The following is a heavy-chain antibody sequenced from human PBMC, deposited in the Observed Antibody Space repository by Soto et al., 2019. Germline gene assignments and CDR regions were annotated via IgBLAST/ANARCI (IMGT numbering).Heavy chain of an antibody. CDR1: GYTFTSYG. Sequence: ASVKVSCKASGYTFTSYGISWVRQAPGQGLEWMGWISAYNGNTNYAQKLQGRVTMTTDTSTSTAYMELRSLRSDDTAVYYCARFARKKGSSGPYYFDYWGQGTLVTVSS. CDR3: ARFARKKGSSGPYYFDY. D-gene: IGHD3-22*01. J-gene: IGHJ4*02. V-gene: IGHV1-18*04. CDR2: ISAYNGNT.